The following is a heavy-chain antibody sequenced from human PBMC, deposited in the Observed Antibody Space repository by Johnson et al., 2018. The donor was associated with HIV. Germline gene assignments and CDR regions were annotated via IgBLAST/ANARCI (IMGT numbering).Heavy chain of an antibody. CDR3: ARGSLYYYDSSGWGAFDI. J-gene: IGHJ3*02. CDR2: ISSNGGST. D-gene: IGHD3-22*01. CDR1: GFTFSSYG. Sequence: VQLVESGGGVVQPGGSLRLSCAASGFTFSSYGVHWVRQAPGKGLEYVSAISSNGGSTYYAKSVKGRFTISRDNSKNTLYLQMGSLRAEDMAVYYCARGSLYYYDSSGWGAFDIWGQGTMVTVSS. V-gene: IGHV3-64*01.